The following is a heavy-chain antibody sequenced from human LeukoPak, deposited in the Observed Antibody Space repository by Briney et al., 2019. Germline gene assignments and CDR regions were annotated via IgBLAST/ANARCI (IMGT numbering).Heavy chain of an antibody. CDR3: ARRRYSSGWYV. J-gene: IGHJ3*01. Sequence: SETLSLTCTVSGGSISSYYWSWIRQPPGKGLEWIGRIYTSGSTNYNPSLKSRVTISVDTSKNQFSLKLSSVTAADTAVYYCARRRYSSGWYVWGQGTMVTVSS. V-gene: IGHV4-4*07. CDR1: GGSISSYY. CDR2: IYTSGST. D-gene: IGHD6-19*01.